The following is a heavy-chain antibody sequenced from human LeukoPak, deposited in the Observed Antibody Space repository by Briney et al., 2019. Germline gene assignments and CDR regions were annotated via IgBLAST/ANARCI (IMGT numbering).Heavy chain of an antibody. CDR2: IKQDGSEK. CDR3: ARDKGDYDTSGSLFVF. Sequence: GGSLRLSCAASGFTFSRYWMSWVRQAPRKGLEWVANIKQDGSEKYYVDSVKGRFTISRDNAKNSLYLQMNSLRAEDTAVYYCARDKGDYDTSGSLFVFRGQGTLVTVSS. D-gene: IGHD3-22*01. CDR1: GFTFSRYW. J-gene: IGHJ4*02. V-gene: IGHV3-7*03.